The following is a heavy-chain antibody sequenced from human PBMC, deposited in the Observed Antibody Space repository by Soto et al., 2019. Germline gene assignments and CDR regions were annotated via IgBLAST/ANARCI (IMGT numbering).Heavy chain of an antibody. Sequence: PGGSLRLSCAASGFTFSSYDMHWVRQATGKGLEWVSAIGTAGDTYYPGSVKGRFTISRENAKNSLYLQMNSLRAEDTAVYYCARASGYYDSSGYYYHSGLDYWGQGT. V-gene: IGHV3-13*01. J-gene: IGHJ4*02. CDR2: IGTAGDT. CDR1: GFTFSSYD. CDR3: ARASGYYDSSGYYYHSGLDY. D-gene: IGHD3-22*01.